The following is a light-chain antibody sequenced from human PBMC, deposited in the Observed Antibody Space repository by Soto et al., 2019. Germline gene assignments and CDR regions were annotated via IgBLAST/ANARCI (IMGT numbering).Light chain of an antibody. CDR1: QSVSSSY. Sequence: EIVLTQSPGTLSLSPGERATLSCRASQSVSSSYLAWYQQKPGQAPRLLIYGASSRATGIPDRFSGCGSGTYFTITISRLEPEDFAVYYCQHYGSSPGFTFGPGTKVDIK. J-gene: IGKJ3*01. CDR3: QHYGSSPGFT. V-gene: IGKV3-20*01. CDR2: GAS.